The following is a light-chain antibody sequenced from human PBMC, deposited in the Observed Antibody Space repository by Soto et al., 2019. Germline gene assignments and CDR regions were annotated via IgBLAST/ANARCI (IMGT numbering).Light chain of an antibody. J-gene: IGKJ1*01. Sequence: DIVMTQTPLSLRVTPGEPASISFRSSQSLLTVDRNTYFDWYLQKPGQSPQLLSYSLTYRDSGVLASFSGSESDTDFTLKISRLEAEDVRIYYCMQCIEFPWTFVQGTKGEFK. CDR2: SLT. CDR1: QSLLTVDRNTY. V-gene: IGKV2-40*01. CDR3: MQCIEFPWT.